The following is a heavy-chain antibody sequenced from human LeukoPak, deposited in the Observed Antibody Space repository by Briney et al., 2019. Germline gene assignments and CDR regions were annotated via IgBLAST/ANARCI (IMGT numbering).Heavy chain of an antibody. J-gene: IGHJ4*02. V-gene: IGHV3-64D*09. CDR1: GFTFSSYV. CDR2: ISSNGGSS. Sequence: PGGSLILSCSASGFTFSSYVMYWVRQAPGKGLEYVSGISSNGGSSFYADSVKGRFTISRDNSKNTLYLQMSSLRAEDTAVYYCVKITSVTGGDCWGQGTRLTVSS. D-gene: IGHD1-1*01. CDR3: VKITSVTGGDC.